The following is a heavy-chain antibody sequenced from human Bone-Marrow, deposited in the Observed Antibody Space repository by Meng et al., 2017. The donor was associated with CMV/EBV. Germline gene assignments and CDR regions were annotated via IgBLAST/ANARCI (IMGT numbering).Heavy chain of an antibody. CDR2: IWYDGSNK. CDR1: GFAFSSYG. Sequence: LRLSGGASGFAFSSYGMHWVRQAPGKGLEWVAVIWYDGSNKYYADSVKGRFTISRDNSKNTLYLQMNSLRAEDTAVYYCARNSMSFDYWGQGTLVTVSS. V-gene: IGHV3-33*01. J-gene: IGHJ4*02. CDR3: ARNSMSFDY.